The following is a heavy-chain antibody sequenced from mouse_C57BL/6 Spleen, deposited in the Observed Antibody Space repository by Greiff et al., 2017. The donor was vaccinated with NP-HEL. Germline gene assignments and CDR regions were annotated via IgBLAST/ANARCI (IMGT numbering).Heavy chain of an antibody. Sequence: QVQLQQSGPELVKPGASVKISCKASGYAFSSSWMNWVKQRPGKGLEWIGRIYPGDGDTNYNGKFKGKATLTADKSSSTAYMQLSSLTSEDSAVYFCAGEVGNSFAYWGQGTLVTVSA. V-gene: IGHV1-82*01. D-gene: IGHD2-1*01. CDR3: AGEVGNSFAY. CDR2: IYPGDGDT. CDR1: GYAFSSSW. J-gene: IGHJ3*01.